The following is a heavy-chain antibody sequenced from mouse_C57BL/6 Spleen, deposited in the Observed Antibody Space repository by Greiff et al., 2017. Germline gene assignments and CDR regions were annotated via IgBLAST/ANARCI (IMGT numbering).Heavy chain of an antibody. CDR3: ARELYYYGSSYVWYFDV. Sequence: VQLQQSVAELVRPGASVKLSCTASGFNIKNTYMHWVKQRPEQGLEWIGRIDPANGNTKYAPKFQGKATITADTSSNTAYLQLSSLTSEDTAIYYCARELYYYGSSYVWYFDVWGTGTTVTVSS. V-gene: IGHV14-3*01. J-gene: IGHJ1*03. CDR2: IDPANGNT. CDR1: GFNIKNTY. D-gene: IGHD1-1*01.